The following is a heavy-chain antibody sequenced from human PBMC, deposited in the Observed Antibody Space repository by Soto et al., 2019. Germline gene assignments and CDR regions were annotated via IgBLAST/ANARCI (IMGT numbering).Heavy chain of an antibody. CDR3: TRGDGIQLGSLAGRYFYYNMNV. Sequence: SETLSLTCTVSGGSISTHYWSWIRQPPGKGLEWIGYIYYSVTTTYNPSLKIRVTISVDTSKNQFSLKVSSVTAADTAVYYCTRGDGIQLGSLAGRYFYYNMNVWGQGTTVTVSS. CDR2: IYYSVTT. CDR1: GGSISTHY. V-gene: IGHV4-59*11. J-gene: IGHJ6*02. D-gene: IGHD5-18*01.